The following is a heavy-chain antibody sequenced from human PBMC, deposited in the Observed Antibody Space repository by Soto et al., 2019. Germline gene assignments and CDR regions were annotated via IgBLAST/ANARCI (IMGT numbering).Heavy chain of an antibody. J-gene: IGHJ4*02. CDR1: GFTFSSYA. CDR2: IIPIFGTA. V-gene: IGHV1-69*01. D-gene: IGHD3-22*01. Sequence: QLVQSGPEVKKPGTSVKVSCKASGFTFSSYAISWVRQAPGQGLEWMGGIIPIFGTANYAQKFQGRVTITADESTSTAYMELSSLRSEDTAVYYCARDLRENYYDSSGTDYWGQGTLVTVSS. CDR3: ARDLRENYYDSSGTDY.